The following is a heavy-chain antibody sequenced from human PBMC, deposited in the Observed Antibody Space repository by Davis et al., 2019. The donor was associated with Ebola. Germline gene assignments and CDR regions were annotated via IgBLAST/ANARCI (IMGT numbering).Heavy chain of an antibody. CDR3: ARGLGIPGQFDY. CDR1: GFTFSSYS. CDR2: ISYDGSNK. V-gene: IGHV3-30*03. D-gene: IGHD7-27*01. Sequence: GESLKISCAASGFTFSSYSMNWVRQAPGKGLEWVAVISYDGSNKYYADSVKGRFTISRDNSKNTLYLQMNSLRAEDTAVYYCARGLGIPGQFDYWGQGTLVTVSS. J-gene: IGHJ4*02.